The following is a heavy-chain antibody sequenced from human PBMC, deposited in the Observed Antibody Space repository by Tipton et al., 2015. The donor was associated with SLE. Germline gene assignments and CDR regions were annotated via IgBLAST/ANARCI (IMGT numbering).Heavy chain of an antibody. CDR3: ARGLFVVVTAIGYFDY. Sequence: TLSLTCAVYGGSFSGYYWSWIRQPPGKGLEWIGEINHSGSTNYNPSLKSRVTISVDTSKNQFSLKLSSVTAAGTAVYYCARGLFVVVTAIGYFDYWGQGTLVTGSS. CDR1: GGSFSGYY. CDR2: INHSGST. D-gene: IGHD2-21*02. V-gene: IGHV4-34*01. J-gene: IGHJ4*02.